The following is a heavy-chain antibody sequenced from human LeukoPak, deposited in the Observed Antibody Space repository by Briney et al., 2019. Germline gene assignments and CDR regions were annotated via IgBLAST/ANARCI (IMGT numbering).Heavy chain of an antibody. CDR3: ARDIAGGFDY. J-gene: IGHJ4*02. CDR1: GYSISSGYY. V-gene: IGHV4-38-2*02. D-gene: IGHD3-10*01. Sequence: TSETLSLTCTVSGYSISSGYYWGWIRQPPGKGLEWIGSIYHSGSTSYNPSLKSRVTISVDTSKKQFSLKLSSVTAADTAVYYCARDIAGGFDYWGQGTLVTVSS. CDR2: IYHSGST.